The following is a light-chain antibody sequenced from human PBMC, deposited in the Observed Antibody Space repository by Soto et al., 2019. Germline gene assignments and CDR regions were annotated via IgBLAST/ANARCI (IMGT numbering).Light chain of an antibody. CDR3: QQLGSSPYT. CDR1: QSVNIGY. V-gene: IGKV3-20*01. J-gene: IGKJ2*01. CDR2: GAS. Sequence: EIVLTQSPGTLSLSPGERATLSCRASQSVNIGYLAWYQQKPGQAPRLLLCGASSRATGLPDRFSGSGSGTDFTLTISRLEPEDFAVYYCQQLGSSPYTFGQGTNLEIK.